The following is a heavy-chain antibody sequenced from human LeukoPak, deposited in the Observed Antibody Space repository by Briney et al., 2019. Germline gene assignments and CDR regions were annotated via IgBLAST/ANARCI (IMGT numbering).Heavy chain of an antibody. CDR2: ISVSGNT. CDR3: ARAAYSSTWYSRYFGL. CDR1: GFTLSSYA. J-gene: IGHJ2*01. D-gene: IGHD6-13*01. Sequence: GGSLRLSCAASGFTLSSYAMSWVRQGPGKGLEWVSAISVSGNTYHADSVKGRFTISRDSSKNTLYLQMNSLRAGDTAVYYCARAAYSSTWYSRYFGLWGRGTLVTVSS. V-gene: IGHV3-23*01.